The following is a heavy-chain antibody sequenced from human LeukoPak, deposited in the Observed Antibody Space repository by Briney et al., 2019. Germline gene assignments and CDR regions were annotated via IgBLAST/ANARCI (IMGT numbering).Heavy chain of an antibody. V-gene: IGHV1-69*13. J-gene: IGHJ4*02. CDR2: IIPIFGTA. CDR3: ARDVGDGYNF. D-gene: IGHD5-24*01. Sequence: ASVKVSCKASGGTFSSYAISWVRQAPGQGLEWMGGIIPIFGTANYAQKFQGRVAITADESTSTAYMDLSSLRSEDTAVYHCARDVGDGYNFWGQGTLVTVSS. CDR1: GGTFSSYA.